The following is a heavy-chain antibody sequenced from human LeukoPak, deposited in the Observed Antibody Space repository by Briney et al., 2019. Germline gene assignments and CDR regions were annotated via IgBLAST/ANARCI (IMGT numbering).Heavy chain of an antibody. CDR2: ISGSGSDI. Sequence: PGGSLRLSCAASGFTVSSNYMSWVRQAPGKGLEWVSAISGSGSDIYYADSVRGRFTISRDNSKNTLYLQMNSLRAEDTAVYYCAKDRTWGQGTLVTVSS. CDR1: GFTVSSNY. CDR3: AKDRT. V-gene: IGHV3-23*01. J-gene: IGHJ5*02.